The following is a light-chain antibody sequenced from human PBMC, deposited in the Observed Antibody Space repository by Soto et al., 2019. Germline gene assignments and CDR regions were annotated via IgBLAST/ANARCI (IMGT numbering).Light chain of an antibody. V-gene: IGLV2-14*01. J-gene: IGLJ1*01. CDR3: SAYTVSRTYV. CDR1: SGDVGGYNY. CDR2: AVT. Sequence: QSALTQPASVSGSPGQSVTISCAGTSGDVGGYNYVSWYQQHPGKAPKLMIHAVTNRPSGVSNRFSGSKSGNTASLTISGLQGEDEADYYCSAYTVSRTYVFGTGTKLTVL.